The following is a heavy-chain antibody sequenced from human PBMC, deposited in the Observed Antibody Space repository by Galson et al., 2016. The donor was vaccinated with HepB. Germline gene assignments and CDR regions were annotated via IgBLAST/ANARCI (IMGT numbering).Heavy chain of an antibody. D-gene: IGHD3-22*01. J-gene: IGHJ4*02. Sequence: SLRLSCAASGFTFGSYTMNWVRQAPGKGLEWVSAISGSGGSTYYADSVEGRFTISGDNSKNTLYLQMNSLRAEDTALYYCVNTPGYYDGYLDHWGQGTLVTVSS. CDR2: ISGSGGST. V-gene: IGHV3-23*01. CDR3: VNTPGYYDGYLDH. CDR1: GFTFGSYT.